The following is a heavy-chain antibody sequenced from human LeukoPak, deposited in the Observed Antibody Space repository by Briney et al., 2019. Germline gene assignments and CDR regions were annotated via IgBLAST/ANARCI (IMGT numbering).Heavy chain of an antibody. CDR3: ARGYGDYTIDY. J-gene: IGHJ4*02. CDR2: MNPNSGNT. V-gene: IGHV1-8*01. Sequence: ASVKVSCKASGYTVTSYDINWVRQATGQGLEWMGWMNPNSGNTGYTQKFQGRVTMTRDASRSTAYMELSSLRFEDTAVYYCARGYGDYTIDYWGQGTPVTVSS. D-gene: IGHD4-17*01. CDR1: GYTVTSYD.